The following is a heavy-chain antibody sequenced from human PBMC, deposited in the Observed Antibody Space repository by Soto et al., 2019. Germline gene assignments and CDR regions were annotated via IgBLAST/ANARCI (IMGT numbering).Heavy chain of an antibody. CDR3: ARGGAQFDY. CDR2: ISSNGGST. V-gene: IGHV3-64*01. Sequence: GGSLRLSCAASGFTFINYAVHWVRQAPGKGLEYVSTISSNGGSTYYANSVKGRFTISRDNSKNTLYLQMGSLRADDMAVYYCARGGAQFDYWGQGT. J-gene: IGHJ4*02. CDR1: GFTFINYA. D-gene: IGHD1-26*01.